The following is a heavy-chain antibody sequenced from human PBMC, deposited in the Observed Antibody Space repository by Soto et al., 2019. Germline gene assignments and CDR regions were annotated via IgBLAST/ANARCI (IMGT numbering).Heavy chain of an antibody. CDR2: IYYSGST. CDR1: GGSVSSGSYY. Sequence: SETLSLTCTVSGGSVSSGSYYWSWIRQPPGKGLEWIGYIYYSGSTNYNPSLKSRVTISVDTSKNQFSLKLSSVTAADTAVYYCAREGFLADYYYYGMDVWGQGTTVTVSS. D-gene: IGHD3-3*01. CDR3: AREGFLADYYYYGMDV. V-gene: IGHV4-61*01. J-gene: IGHJ6*02.